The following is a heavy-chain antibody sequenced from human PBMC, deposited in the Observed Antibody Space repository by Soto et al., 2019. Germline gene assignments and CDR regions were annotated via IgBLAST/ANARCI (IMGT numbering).Heavy chain of an antibody. CDR2: ISYDGSNK. J-gene: IGHJ4*02. D-gene: IGHD6-19*01. Sequence: QVQLVESGGGVVQPGRSLRLSCAASGFNFSSYDMHWVRQAPGKGLEWVAVISYDGSNKYYADSVKGRFTISRDNSKNTLYLQMNSLRAEDTAVYYCAKRAQSSSGWYLLEYWGQGTLVTVSS. CDR3: AKRAQSSSGWYLLEY. V-gene: IGHV3-30*18. CDR1: GFNFSSYD.